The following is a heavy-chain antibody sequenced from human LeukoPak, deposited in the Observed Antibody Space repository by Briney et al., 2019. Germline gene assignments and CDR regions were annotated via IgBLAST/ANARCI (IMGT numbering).Heavy chain of an antibody. CDR1: GFTFSHDW. CDR3: AKGGEYRSFDY. D-gene: IGHD3-10*01. J-gene: IGHJ4*02. V-gene: IGHV3-7*03. CDR2: IKQDGSGE. Sequence: PGGSLRLSCAASGFTFSHDWMSWVRQAPGKGLEWVASIKQDGSGEHYVDSVKGRFTISRDNSKNTLYLQMNSLRAEDTAVYYCAKGGEYRSFDYWGQGTLVTVSS.